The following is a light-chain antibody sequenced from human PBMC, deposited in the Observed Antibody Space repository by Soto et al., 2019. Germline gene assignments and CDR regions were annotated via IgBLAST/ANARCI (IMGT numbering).Light chain of an antibody. J-gene: IGLJ1*01. Sequence: SSELTQPPAVSLAPGQTARITCSGDALPKQYAYWYQQKPGQAPVLVIYKNTERPSGIPERFSGSSSGTTVTLTISGVQAEDEADYYCQSADSSGSYYVFGTGTKVTVL. CDR2: KNT. CDR3: QSADSSGSYYV. CDR1: ALPKQY. V-gene: IGLV3-25*02.